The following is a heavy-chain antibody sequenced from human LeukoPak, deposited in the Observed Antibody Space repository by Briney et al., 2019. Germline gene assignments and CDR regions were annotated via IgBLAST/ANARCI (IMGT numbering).Heavy chain of an antibody. J-gene: IGHJ6*02. CDR2: ISSSSNYI. D-gene: IGHD6-13*01. V-gene: IGHV3-21*01. CDR3: ASSYSSNCYTNGMDV. CDR1: GFNFRTYT. Sequence: GGSLRLSCAASGFNFRTYTMTWVRQAPGKGLEWVSCISSSSNYIYYADSVKGRFTISRDNAKKSLYLQMNSLTAEDTAVYYCASSYSSNCYTNGMDVWGQGTTVTVSS.